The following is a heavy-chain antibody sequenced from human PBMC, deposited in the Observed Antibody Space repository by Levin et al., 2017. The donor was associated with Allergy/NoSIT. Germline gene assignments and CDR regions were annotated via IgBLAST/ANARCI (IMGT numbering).Heavy chain of an antibody. CDR3: AREYSSTNGTAFGI. CDR2: ISTSSYT. Sequence: GGSLRLSCAASGFTFSSYSMNWVRQAPGKGLEWVSCISTSSYTHYADSVKGRFTSSKGNAKNSLYLHMNSLRAEDTAVYYCAREYSSTNGTAFGIWGQGTMVTVSS. V-gene: IGHV3-21*01. CDR1: GFTFSSYS. D-gene: IGHD6-13*01. J-gene: IGHJ3*02.